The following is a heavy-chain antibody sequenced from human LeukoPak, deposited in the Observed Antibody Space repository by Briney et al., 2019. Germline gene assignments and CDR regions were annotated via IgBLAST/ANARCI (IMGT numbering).Heavy chain of an antibody. CDR2: ISSSGSTI. V-gene: IGHV3-11*01. CDR3: ARLIRYGDCGESIDY. D-gene: IGHD4-17*01. J-gene: IGHJ4*02. CDR1: GFTFSDYY. Sequence: GGSLRLSCAASGFTFSDYYMSWIRQAPGKGLEWVSYISSSGSTIYYADSVKGRFTISRDNAKNSLYLQMNSLRAEDTAVYYCARLIRYGDCGESIDYWGQGTLVTVSS.